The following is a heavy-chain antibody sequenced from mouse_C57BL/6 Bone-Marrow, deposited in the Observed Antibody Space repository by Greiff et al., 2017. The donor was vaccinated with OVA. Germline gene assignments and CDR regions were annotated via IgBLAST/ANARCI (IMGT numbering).Heavy chain of an antibody. D-gene: IGHD1-1*01. J-gene: IGHJ3*01. CDR3: ASRDYYYASFAY. CDR2: ISYDGSN. Sequence: EVKLMESGPGLVKPSQSLSLTCSVTGYSITSGYYWNWIRQFPGNKLEWMGYISYDGSNNYNPSLKNRISITRDTSKNQFFLKLNSVTTEDTATYYCASRDYYYASFAYWGQGTLVTVSA. V-gene: IGHV3-6*01. CDR1: GYSITSGYY.